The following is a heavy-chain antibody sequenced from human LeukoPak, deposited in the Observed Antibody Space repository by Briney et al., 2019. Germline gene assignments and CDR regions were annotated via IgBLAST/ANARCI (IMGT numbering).Heavy chain of an antibody. D-gene: IGHD6-19*01. CDR2: ISGGTT. J-gene: IGHJ4*02. CDR3: SRGSGWLSVY. Sequence: GGSLRLSCTASGFTFGDYLMSWFRQAPGKGLEWIGFISGGTTEYAASVKGRFTISRDDSTSIAYLQMNSLTTEDAAVYYCSRGSGWLSVYWGQGTLVTVSS. CDR1: GFTFGDYL. V-gene: IGHV3-49*03.